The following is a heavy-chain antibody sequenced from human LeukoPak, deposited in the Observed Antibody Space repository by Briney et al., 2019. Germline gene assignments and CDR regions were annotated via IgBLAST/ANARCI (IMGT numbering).Heavy chain of an antibody. CDR1: GFTFSSYG. D-gene: IGHD2-2*01. Sequence: PGGSLRLSCAASGFTFSSYGMSWVRQAPGEGLEWVSAISGSGGSAYYADSVKGRFTTSRDNSKNTLYLQMNSLRAEDTAVYYCAKGRLGYCSSTSCRWGLFDYWGQGTLVTVSS. CDR2: ISGSGGSA. CDR3: AKGRLGYCSSTSCRWGLFDY. J-gene: IGHJ4*02. V-gene: IGHV3-23*01.